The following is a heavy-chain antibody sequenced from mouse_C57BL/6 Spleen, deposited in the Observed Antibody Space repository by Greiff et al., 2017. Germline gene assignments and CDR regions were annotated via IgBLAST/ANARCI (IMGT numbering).Heavy chain of an antibody. CDR2: IDPSDSYT. Sequence: QVQLQQSGAELVKPGASVKLSCKASGYTFTSYWMQWVKQRPGQGLEWIGEIDPSDSYTNYNQKFKGKATLTVDTSSSTAYMQLSSLTSEDSAVYYCARLVYSTRAFDYWGQGTTLTVSS. D-gene: IGHD2-5*01. CDR3: ARLVYSTRAFDY. CDR1: GYTFTSYW. V-gene: IGHV1-50*01. J-gene: IGHJ2*01.